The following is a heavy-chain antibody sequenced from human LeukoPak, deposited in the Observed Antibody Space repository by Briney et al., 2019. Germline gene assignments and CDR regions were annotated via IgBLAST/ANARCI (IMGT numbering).Heavy chain of an antibody. CDR2: IYPGDSDT. CDR1: EDSFSSYW. V-gene: IGHV5-51*01. D-gene: IGHD2-15*01. J-gene: IGHJ5*02. Sequence: GESLKISFKGSEDSFSSYWIGWVRQMPGKGLEWMGIIYPGDSDTRYSPSLQGQVTISADKSISTAYLRWSSLKASDTAMYYCARLTRGYCSGGSCPTGDWFDPWGQGTLVTVSS. CDR3: ARLTRGYCSGGSCPTGDWFDP.